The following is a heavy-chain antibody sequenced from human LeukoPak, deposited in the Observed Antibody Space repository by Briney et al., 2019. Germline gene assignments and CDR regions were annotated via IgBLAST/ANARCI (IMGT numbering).Heavy chain of an antibody. CDR2: IKEDGSER. V-gene: IGHV3-7*01. D-gene: IGHD3-16*01. CDR1: GFIFGTFW. J-gene: IGHJ3*01. CDR3: ARGGRTGALDF. Sequence: PGGSLRLSCATSGFIFGTFWMTWVRQAPGGAREWVANIKEDGSERFYVDSVEGRFTISRDNVKNSLDLHMNTLRVEDTAIYYCARGGRTGALDFWGQGAMVTVSS.